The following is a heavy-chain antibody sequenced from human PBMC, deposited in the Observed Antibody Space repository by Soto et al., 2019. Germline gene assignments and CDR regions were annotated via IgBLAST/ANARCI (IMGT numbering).Heavy chain of an antibody. Sequence: QVQLVQSGAEAKKPGSSVKVSCKASGGTFSSYTISWVRQAPGQGLEWMGRIIPILGIANYAQKFQGRVTITADKPTSTAYMELSSLRSEDTAVYYCARFRGSYGMDVWGQGTTVTVSS. CDR1: GGTFSSYT. J-gene: IGHJ6*02. CDR3: ARFRGSYGMDV. D-gene: IGHD3-10*01. V-gene: IGHV1-69*02. CDR2: IIPILGIA.